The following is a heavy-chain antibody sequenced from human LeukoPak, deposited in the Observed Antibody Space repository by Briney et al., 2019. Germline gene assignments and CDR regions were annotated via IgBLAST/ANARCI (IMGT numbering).Heavy chain of an antibody. CDR2: IYSSGTT. CDR3: ARRSSGWYSIDY. Sequence: PSETLSLTCTVSGGSINNYYWSWIRQPAGKGLEWIGRIYSSGTTHYNPSLQSRVTMSVDTSKNQFSLKLSSVTAADTAVYYCARRSSGWYSIDYWGQGTLVTVSS. J-gene: IGHJ4*02. CDR1: GGSINNYY. V-gene: IGHV4-4*07. D-gene: IGHD6-19*01.